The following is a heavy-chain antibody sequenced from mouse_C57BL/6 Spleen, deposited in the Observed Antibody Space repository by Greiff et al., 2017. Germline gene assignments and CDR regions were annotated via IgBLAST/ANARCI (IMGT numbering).Heavy chain of an antibody. V-gene: IGHV8-12*01. CDR3: PRLYSNYGVDY. J-gene: IGHJ4*01. Sequence: QVTLKESGPGLLQPSQTLSLTCSFSGFSLSTSGMGVCGIRQPSGMGLVWLVHSYWDDDQRYNPSLKRRRTISKYTSRNEVFLKITREDTADTTTYYCPRLYSNYGVDYWGQGTSGTVST. D-gene: IGHD2-5*01. CDR2: SYWDDDQ. CDR1: GFSLSTSGMG.